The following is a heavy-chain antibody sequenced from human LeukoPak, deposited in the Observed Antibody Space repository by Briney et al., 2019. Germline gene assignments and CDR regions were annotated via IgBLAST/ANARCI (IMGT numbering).Heavy chain of an antibody. D-gene: IGHD5-18*01. CDR2: IDPSDSET. CDR1: GYIFTSYW. V-gene: IGHV5-51*01. Sequence: GESLKISCQASGYIFTSYWIGWVRPMPGKGLEWMGIIDPSDSETRYTPSFQGQVTISVDRSLTTADLQWNSLKASDTAMYYCARQTAMGRSGDYWGQGTLVTVSS. CDR3: ARQTAMGRSGDY. J-gene: IGHJ4*02.